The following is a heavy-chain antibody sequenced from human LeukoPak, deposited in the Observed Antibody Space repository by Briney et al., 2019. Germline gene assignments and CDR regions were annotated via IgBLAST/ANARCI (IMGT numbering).Heavy chain of an antibody. CDR1: GGSISSYY. CDR3: ARNYCSGGSCHENWFDP. D-gene: IGHD2-15*01. J-gene: IGHJ5*02. Sequence: PSETLSLTCTVSGGSISSYYWSWIRQPPGKGLEWIGSIYYSGSTYYNPSLKSRVTISVDTSKNQFSLKLSSVTAADTAVYYCARNYCSGGSCHENWFDPWGQGTLVTVSS. CDR2: IYYSGST. V-gene: IGHV4-39*01.